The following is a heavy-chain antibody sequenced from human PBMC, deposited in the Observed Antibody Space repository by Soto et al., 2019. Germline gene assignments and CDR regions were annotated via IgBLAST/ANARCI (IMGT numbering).Heavy chain of an antibody. CDR3: ARIQGGGAYYDS. CDR1: GFSLSTSGMR. V-gene: IGHV2-70*04. CDR2: IDWDDDK. Sequence: SGPTLVNPTQTLTLTCTFSGFSLSTSGMRVGWIRQPPGKALEWLARIDWDDDKFYSTSLKTRLAISKDTSKNQVVLTMTNMDPVDTGTYYCARIQGGGAYYDSWGQGTLVTVSS. D-gene: IGHD2-21*01. J-gene: IGHJ4*02.